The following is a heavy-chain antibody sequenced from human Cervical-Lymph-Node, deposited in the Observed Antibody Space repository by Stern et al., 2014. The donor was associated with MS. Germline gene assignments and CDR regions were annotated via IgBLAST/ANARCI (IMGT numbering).Heavy chain of an antibody. V-gene: IGHV1-8*01. CDR2: MNPNSGNT. CDR1: GYTFTSYD. J-gene: IGHJ6*02. CDR3: ASAAAAGIIYYYYGMDV. Sequence: VQLVESGAEVKKPGASVKVSCKASGYTFTSYDINWVRQATGQGLEWMGWMNPNSGNTGYAQKLQGRVTMTRNTSISTAYMELSSLRSEDTAVYYCASAAAAGIIYYYYGMDVWGQGTTVTVSS. D-gene: IGHD6-13*01.